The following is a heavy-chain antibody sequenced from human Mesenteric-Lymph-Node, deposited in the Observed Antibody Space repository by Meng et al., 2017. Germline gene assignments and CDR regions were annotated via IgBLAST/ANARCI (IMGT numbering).Heavy chain of an antibody. CDR1: GFTFSSYT. D-gene: IGHD3-16*01. CDR3: AKLGASWAY. CDR2: ISGGRRSGGDT. V-gene: IGHV3-23*01. Sequence: GESLKISCAASGFTFSSYTMTWIRQAPGKGLDWVASISGGRRSGGDTYYADSVRGRFTISRDNSKDTLDLQMNNLRPEDSALYYCAKLGASWAYWGQGMLVTVSS. J-gene: IGHJ4*02.